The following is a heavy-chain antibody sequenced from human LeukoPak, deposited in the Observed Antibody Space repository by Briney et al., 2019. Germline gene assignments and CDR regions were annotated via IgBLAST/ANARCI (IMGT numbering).Heavy chain of an antibody. J-gene: IGHJ4*02. CDR1: GGSFSGYY. V-gene: IGHV4-34*01. CDR2: INHSGST. D-gene: IGHD6-6*01. CDR3: ARVWGSSSPSAFDY. Sequence: SETLSLTCAVYGGSFSGYYWSWIRQPPGKGLEWIGEINHSGSTNYNPSLKSRVTISVDTSKNQFSLKLSSVTAADTAVYYCARVWGSSSPSAFDYWGQGTLVTVSS.